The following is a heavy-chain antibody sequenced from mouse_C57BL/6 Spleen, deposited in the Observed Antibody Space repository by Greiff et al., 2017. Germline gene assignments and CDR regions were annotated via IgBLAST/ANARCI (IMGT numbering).Heavy chain of an antibody. V-gene: IGHV7-3*01. CDR3: ARKIYDGYYVAMDY. Sequence: DVMLVESGGGLVQPGGSLSLSCAASGFTFTDYYMSWVRQPPGKALAWLGFIRNKANGYTTEYSASVKGRFTISRDNSQSILYLQMNALRAEDSATYYCARKIYDGYYVAMDYWGQGTSVTVSS. CDR1: GFTFTDYY. J-gene: IGHJ4*01. CDR2: IRNKANGYTT. D-gene: IGHD2-3*01.